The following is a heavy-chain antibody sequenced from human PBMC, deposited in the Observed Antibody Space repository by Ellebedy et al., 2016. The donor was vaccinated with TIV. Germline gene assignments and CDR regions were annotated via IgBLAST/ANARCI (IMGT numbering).Heavy chain of an antibody. J-gene: IGHJ6*02. Sequence: SQTLSLTCVISGDSVSTDIGWTWIRQSPSRGLEWLGRTYYRSKWNTDYAVSLKSRITINPDTSKNQFSLQLNSVIPDDTAVYYCARGWFGSGMGVWGQGTTVTVSS. CDR1: GDSVSTDIG. V-gene: IGHV6-1*01. CDR3: ARGWFGSGMGV. CDR2: TYYRSKWNT. D-gene: IGHD3-16*01.